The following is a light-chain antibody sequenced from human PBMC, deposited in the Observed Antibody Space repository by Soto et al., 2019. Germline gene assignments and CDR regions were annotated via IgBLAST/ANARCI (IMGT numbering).Light chain of an antibody. CDR1: QSVSAR. CDR3: QHYQGGHPIA. V-gene: IGKV3-20*01. J-gene: IGKJ5*01. CDR2: DVF. Sequence: IVLTQSPDTLSLSPRESATLSCRASQSVSARLAWYKHKPGQPPRLLISDVFNRASGVAERFSGSGSETDFTLIIRRLEPEDSALYYCQHYQGGHPIAFGQGTRLEIK.